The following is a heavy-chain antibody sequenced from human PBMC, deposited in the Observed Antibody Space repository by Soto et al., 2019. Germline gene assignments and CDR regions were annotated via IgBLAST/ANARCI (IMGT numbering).Heavy chain of an antibody. CDR1: GGTFSSYA. D-gene: IGHD6-19*01. CDR3: ARGTIGIAVTMDG. Sequence: QVQLVQSGAEVKKPRSSVKVSCKASGGTFSSYAISWVRQAPGQGLEWMGGNIPVFGTANYAQKIQGRVTIPADKPTSKAYMELSSLRAEDTAVYYCARGTIGIAVTMDGWGQGTTVTVSS. J-gene: IGHJ6*02. V-gene: IGHV1-69*06. CDR2: NIPVFGTA.